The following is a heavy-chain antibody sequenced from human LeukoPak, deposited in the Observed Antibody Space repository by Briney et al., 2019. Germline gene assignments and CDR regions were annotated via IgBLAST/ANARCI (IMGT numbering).Heavy chain of an antibody. J-gene: IGHJ3*01. CDR3: AKRYFYDSSRGAFDV. Sequence: GRSLRLSCAGSGLTFSTYGMHWVRQAPGKGLEWLAVISYDASNKYYADSVKGRFTISRDNSKNTVYLQMNSLRGEDTAVYYCAKRYFYDSSRGAFDVWGQGTMVTVSS. V-gene: IGHV3-30*18. CDR1: GLTFSTYG. CDR2: ISYDASNK. D-gene: IGHD3-22*01.